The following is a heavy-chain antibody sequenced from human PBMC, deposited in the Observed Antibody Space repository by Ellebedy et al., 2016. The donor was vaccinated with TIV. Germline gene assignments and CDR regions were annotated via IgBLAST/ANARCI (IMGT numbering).Heavy chain of an antibody. CDR1: GFTFDDYA. V-gene: IGHV3-9*01. J-gene: IGHJ4*02. CDR2: ISWNSGSI. D-gene: IGHD6-13*01. CDR3: AKGGYSSSWYGYFDY. Sequence: SLKISXAASGFTFDDYAMHWVRQAPGKGLEWVSGISWNSGSIGYADSVKGRFTISRDNAKNSLYLQMNSLRAEDTALYYCAKGGYSSSWYGYFDYWGQGTLVTVSS.